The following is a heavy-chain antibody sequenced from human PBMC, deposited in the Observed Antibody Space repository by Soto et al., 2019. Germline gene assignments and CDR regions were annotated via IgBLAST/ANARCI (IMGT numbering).Heavy chain of an antibody. V-gene: IGHV3-23*01. D-gene: IGHD3-16*01. J-gene: IGHJ4*02. Sequence: GKGLEWVSSISGSGISTYYADSVKGRFTISRDNSKNTLYLQMNSLRAEDAAVYYCAKSAGSNAYYPNDYLGQGTLVTVSS. CDR3: AKSAGSNAYYPNDY. CDR2: ISGSGIST.